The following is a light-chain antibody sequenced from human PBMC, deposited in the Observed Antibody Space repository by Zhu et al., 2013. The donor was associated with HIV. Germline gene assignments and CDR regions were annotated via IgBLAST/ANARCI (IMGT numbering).Light chain of an antibody. V-gene: IGKV1-39*01. CDR2: GAS. CDR1: QNIDRY. Sequence: DIQMTQSPSYLSASVGDRVTITCRPSQNIDRYLNWFQQKPGKAPKLLIYGASNLHGGLSSRFSGSGSGTDFTLTISSLQPEDFATYYCHQGHSPPYTFGLGDQAGDQT. J-gene: IGKJ2*01. CDR3: HQGHSPPYT.